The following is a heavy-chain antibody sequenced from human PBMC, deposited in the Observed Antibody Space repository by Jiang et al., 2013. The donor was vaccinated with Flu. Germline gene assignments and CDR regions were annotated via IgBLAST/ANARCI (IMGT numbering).Heavy chain of an antibody. J-gene: IGHJ4*02. D-gene: IGHD2-21*02. V-gene: IGHV3-30*18. CDR2: ISFDGSNK. Sequence: VQLVESGGGVVQPGRSLRLSCAASGFTFSRYGMHWVRQAPGKGLEWVADISFDGSNKDYVDSVKGRFTISRDNSKNTLYLQMNSLRPEDTAVYYCAKDFNDCNGDCPFDYWGQGTLVTVSS. CDR3: AKDFNDCNGDCPFDY. CDR1: GFTFSRYG.